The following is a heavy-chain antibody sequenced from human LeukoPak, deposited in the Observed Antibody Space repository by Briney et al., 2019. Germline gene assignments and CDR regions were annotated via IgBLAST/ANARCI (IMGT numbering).Heavy chain of an antibody. J-gene: IGHJ3*02. V-gene: IGHV4-4*07. D-gene: IGHD6-13*01. CDR3: ARRRRDXSSXSXXXXXI. Sequence: PSETLSLTCTVSGGSISSYYWSWIRQPAGKGLEWIGRIYTSGSTNYNPSLKSRVTMSVDTSKNQFSLKLSSVTAADTAVYYCARRRRDXSSXSXXXXXIWGQGTMXTVPS. CDR2: IYTSGST. CDR1: GGSISSYY.